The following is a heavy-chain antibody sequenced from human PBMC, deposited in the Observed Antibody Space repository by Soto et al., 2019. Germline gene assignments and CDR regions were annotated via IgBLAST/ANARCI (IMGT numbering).Heavy chain of an antibody. Sequence: PGGSLRLSCAASGFTFRSYAMSWVRQAPGKGLEWVSTISGSGGITYYADSVKGRFTISRDNSRNTLYLQMNSLRAEDMAVYYCAKADGYSTVTRVDYWGQGTLVTVSS. CDR1: GFTFRSYA. CDR3: AKADGYSTVTRVDY. J-gene: IGHJ4*02. V-gene: IGHV3-23*01. D-gene: IGHD2-21*02. CDR2: ISGSGGIT.